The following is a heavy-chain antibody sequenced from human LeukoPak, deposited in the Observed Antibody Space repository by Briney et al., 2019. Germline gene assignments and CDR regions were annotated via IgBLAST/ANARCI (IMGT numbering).Heavy chain of an antibody. CDR2: INPNSGGT. CDR1: GYTFSDYF. V-gene: IGHV1-2*02. D-gene: IGHD2-2*01. Sequence: ASVKVSCKASGYTFSDYFMHWVRQAPGQGLEWMGWINPNSGGTNYAQKFQGRVTMTRDTSITTAYMDLSRPRSDDTAVYYCARDLGIYCSSISCPFDYLGQGTLVTVSS. J-gene: IGHJ4*02. CDR3: ARDLGIYCSSISCPFDY.